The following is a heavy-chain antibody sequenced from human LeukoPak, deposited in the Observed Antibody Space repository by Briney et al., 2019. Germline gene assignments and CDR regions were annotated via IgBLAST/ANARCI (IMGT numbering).Heavy chain of an antibody. CDR2: IYNSGTT. V-gene: IGHV4-39*07. J-gene: IGHJ5*02. CDR1: GGSISSTSYS. CDR3: ATYSNSIGWFDP. D-gene: IGHD6-6*01. Sequence: SETLSLTCTVSGGSISSTSYSCAWIRQPTGKGLEWIAIIYNSGTTYYNPSLKSRVTISVDTSKNHFSLKLTSVTAADTAVYYCATYSNSIGWFDPWGQGTLVTVSS.